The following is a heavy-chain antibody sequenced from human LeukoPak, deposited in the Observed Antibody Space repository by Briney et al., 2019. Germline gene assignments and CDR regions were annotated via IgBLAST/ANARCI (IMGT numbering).Heavy chain of an antibody. CDR3: ARVLPIYGSGSYYLSN. D-gene: IGHD3-10*01. CDR2: ISSSSSYI. Sequence: GGSLRLSCAASGFTFSSYSMYWVRQAPGKGLEWVSSISSSSSYIYYADSVKGRFTISRDNAKNSLYLQMNSLRAEDTAVYYCARVLPIYGSGSYYLSNWGQGTLVTVSS. CDR1: GFTFSSYS. J-gene: IGHJ4*02. V-gene: IGHV3-21*01.